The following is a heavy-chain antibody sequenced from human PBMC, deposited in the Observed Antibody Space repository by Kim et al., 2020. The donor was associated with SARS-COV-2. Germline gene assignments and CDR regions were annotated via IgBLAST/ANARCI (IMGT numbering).Heavy chain of an antibody. D-gene: IGHD2-21*02. J-gene: IGHJ4*02. CDR1: GYSFTAYY. CDR3: ARDPRVGGGDCPDY. CDR2: INPRSGGT. V-gene: IGHV1-2*06. Sequence: ASVKVSCKASGYSFTAYYMHWVRQAPGQGLEWMGRINPRSGGTNYAQRFQGRVTMTRDTSISTAYMELYSLRSDDTAVYYCARDPRVGGGDCPDYWGQGTLVTVSA.